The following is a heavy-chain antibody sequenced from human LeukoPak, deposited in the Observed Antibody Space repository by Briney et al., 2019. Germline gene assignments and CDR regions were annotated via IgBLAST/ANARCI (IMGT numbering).Heavy chain of an antibody. D-gene: IGHD3-3*01. V-gene: IGHV3-33*05. J-gene: IGHJ6*02. CDR3: ARDLYYDFWSGYYRGHYGMDV. CDR2: ISYDGSNK. CDR1: GFTFSSYG. Sequence: GGSLRLSCAASGFTFSSYGVHWVRQAPGKGLEWVAVISYDGSNKYYADSVKGRFTISRNNSKNTLYLQMNSLRAEDTAVYYCARDLYYDFWSGYYRGHYGMDVWGQGTTVTVSS.